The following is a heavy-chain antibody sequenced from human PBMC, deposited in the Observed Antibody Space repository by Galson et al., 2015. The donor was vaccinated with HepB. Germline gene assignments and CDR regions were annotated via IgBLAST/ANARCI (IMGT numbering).Heavy chain of an antibody. J-gene: IGHJ4*02. CDR2: ISAYNGIT. Sequence: SVKVSCKASGDTFNSYGFSWVRQAPGQGLEWMGWISAYNGITNYAQSLQGRVTMTTDTSTTTVYMELRSLRSDDTAVYYCARDRTSDRLCECAHWGQGTLVTVSS. CDR1: GDTFNSYG. CDR3: ARDRTSDRLCECAH. V-gene: IGHV1-18*01. D-gene: IGHD6-6*01.